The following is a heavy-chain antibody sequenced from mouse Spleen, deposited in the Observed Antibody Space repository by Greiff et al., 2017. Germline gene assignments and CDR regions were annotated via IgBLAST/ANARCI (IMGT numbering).Heavy chain of an antibody. Sequence: EVKLMESGAELVKPGASVKLSCTASGFNIKDTYMHWVKQRPEQGLEWIGRIDPANGNTKYDPKFQGKATITADTSSNTAYLQLSSLTSEDTAVYYCARGYHSGYYAMDYWGQGTSVTVSS. CDR1: GFNIKDTY. V-gene: IGHV14-3*02. J-gene: IGHJ4*01. CDR3: ARGYHSGYYAMDY. CDR2: IDPANGNT. D-gene: IGHD3-1*01.